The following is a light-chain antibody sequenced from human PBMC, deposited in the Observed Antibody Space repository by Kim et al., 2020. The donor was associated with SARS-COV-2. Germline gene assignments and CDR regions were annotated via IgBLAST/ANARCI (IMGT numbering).Light chain of an antibody. V-gene: IGKV4-1*01. J-gene: IGKJ2*01. CDR3: QQYLSSPYT. CDR2: WAS. CDR1: HSVLYISDNENY. Sequence: RATINCKSSHSVLYISDNENYLAWYQQKPGQPPKLLITWASTREAGVPDRFSGGGAGTDFTLPITSLQGEDVAVYFCQQYLSSPYTFGQGTKLEI.